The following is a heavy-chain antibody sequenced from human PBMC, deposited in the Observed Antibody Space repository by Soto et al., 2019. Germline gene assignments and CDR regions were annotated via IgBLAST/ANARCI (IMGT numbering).Heavy chain of an antibody. CDR1: GGSFSGYY. Sequence: PSETLSLTCAVYGGSFSGYYWSWIRQPPGKGLEWIGEINHSGSTNYNPSLKSRVTISVGTSKNQFSLKLSSVTAADTAVYYCARGRIWFGDYFDYWGQGTPVTVSS. J-gene: IGHJ4*02. CDR2: INHSGST. CDR3: ARGRIWFGDYFDY. D-gene: IGHD3-10*01. V-gene: IGHV4-34*01.